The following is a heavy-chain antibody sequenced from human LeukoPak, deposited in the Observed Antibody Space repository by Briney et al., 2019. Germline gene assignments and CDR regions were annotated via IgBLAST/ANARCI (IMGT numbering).Heavy chain of an antibody. Sequence: TGGSLRLSCAASGFTFSSYSMNWVRQAPGKGLEWVSYISSSSSTIYYADSVKGRFTISRDNAKNSLYLQMNSLRAEDTAVYYCARDDYGGPNAFDIWGQGTMVTVSS. CDR2: ISSSSSTI. J-gene: IGHJ3*02. CDR3: ARDDYGGPNAFDI. CDR1: GFTFSSYS. V-gene: IGHV3-48*01. D-gene: IGHD4-23*01.